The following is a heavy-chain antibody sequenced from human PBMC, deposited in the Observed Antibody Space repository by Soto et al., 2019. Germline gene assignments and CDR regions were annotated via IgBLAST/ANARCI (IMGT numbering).Heavy chain of an antibody. CDR3: ARISRYGYDFDY. CDR1: GFSLSRADVG. D-gene: IGHD5-12*01. CDR2: IFSNDEK. V-gene: IGHV2-26*02. J-gene: IGHJ4*02. Sequence: SGPTLVNPTETLTLTCTVCGFSLSRADVGVSWIRQPPGKALEWLAHIFSNDEKSNSTSLKSSLTISKDTSKSQVVLMMTNVDPVDTATYYCARISRYGYDFDYWGQGTLVTVSS.